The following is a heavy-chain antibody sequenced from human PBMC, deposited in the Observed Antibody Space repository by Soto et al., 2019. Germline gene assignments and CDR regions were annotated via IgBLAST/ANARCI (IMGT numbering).Heavy chain of an antibody. Sequence: PSETLSLTCAVYGGSFSGYYWSWIRQPPGKGLEWIGEINHSGSTNYNPSLKSRVTISVDTSKNQFSLRLSSVTAADTAVYYCARGGAYYYYYGMDVWGEGTTVTVSS. CDR3: ARGGAYYYYYGMDV. J-gene: IGHJ6*04. V-gene: IGHV4-34*01. CDR2: INHSGST. CDR1: GGSFSGYY.